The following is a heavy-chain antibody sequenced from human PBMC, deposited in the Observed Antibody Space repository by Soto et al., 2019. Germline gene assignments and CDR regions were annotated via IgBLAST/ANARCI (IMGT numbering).Heavy chain of an antibody. J-gene: IGHJ4*02. Sequence: QVQLQQWGAGLLKPSETLSLTCAVSGGSFSGYSWTWIRQPPGTGLEWIGEINHSGSTNYNPSLKSRVTISVDTSKNPFSLKLTSVTAADTAVYYCARDKITGLFDYWGQGTLVTVSS. CDR1: GGSFSGYS. D-gene: IGHD2-8*02. V-gene: IGHV4-34*01. CDR3: ARDKITGLFDY. CDR2: INHSGST.